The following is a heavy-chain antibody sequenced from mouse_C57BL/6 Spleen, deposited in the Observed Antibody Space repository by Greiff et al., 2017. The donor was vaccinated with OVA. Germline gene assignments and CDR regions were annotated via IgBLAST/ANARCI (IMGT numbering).Heavy chain of an antibody. CDR1: GYSFTGYY. Sequence: EVQVVESGPELVKPGASVKISCKASGYSFTGYYMNWVKQSPEKSLEWIGEINPSTGGTTYNQKFKAKATLTVDKSSSTAYMQLKSLTSEDSAVYYCARATGTKDAMDYWGQGTSVTVSS. D-gene: IGHD4-1*02. V-gene: IGHV1-42*01. CDR3: ARATGTKDAMDY. J-gene: IGHJ4*01. CDR2: INPSTGGT.